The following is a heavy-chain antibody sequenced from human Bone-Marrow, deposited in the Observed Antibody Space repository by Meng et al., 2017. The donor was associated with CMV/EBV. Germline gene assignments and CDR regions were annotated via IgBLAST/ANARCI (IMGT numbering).Heavy chain of an antibody. Sequence: SGGSVSRGNYYWSWIPQPPGKDLEWSGYIYYSGSTYYNPSLQSRVTISVDTSKNQFSLKLSSVTAADTAVYYCARGVVPAAMGWFDPWGQGTLVTVSS. CDR3: ARGVVPAAMGWFDP. J-gene: IGHJ5*02. V-gene: IGHV4-30-4*08. D-gene: IGHD2-2*01. CDR2: IYYSGST. CDR1: GGSVSRGNYY.